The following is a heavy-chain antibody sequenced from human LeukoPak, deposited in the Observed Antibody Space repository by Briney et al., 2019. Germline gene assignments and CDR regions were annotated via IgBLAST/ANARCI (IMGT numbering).Heavy chain of an antibody. D-gene: IGHD3-3*01. Sequence: GGSPRLSCAASGFTFSSYAMSWVRQPPGKGLEWVSAISGSGGSTYYADSVKGRFTISRDNSKNTLYLQMNSLRAEDTAVYYCAKAPSPVLRFLEWLNGIDYWGQGTLVTVSS. CDR3: AKAPSPVLRFLEWLNGIDY. J-gene: IGHJ4*02. CDR2: ISGSGGST. CDR1: GFTFSSYA. V-gene: IGHV3-23*01.